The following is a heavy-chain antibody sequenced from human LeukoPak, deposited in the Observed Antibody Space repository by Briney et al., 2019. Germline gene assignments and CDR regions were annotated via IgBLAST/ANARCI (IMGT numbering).Heavy chain of an antibody. CDR1: GYTFTTYE. CDR2: MSPNSGDT. D-gene: IGHD3-10*01. Sequence: ASVKVSCKASGYTFTTYEIYWVRQATGQGLEWVGWMSPNSGDTVYAQKFQGRVTITADESTSTAYMELSSLRSEDTAVYYCARGQITMVRGVAEDWGQGTLVTVSS. J-gene: IGHJ4*02. V-gene: IGHV1-8*03. CDR3: ARGQITMVRGVAED.